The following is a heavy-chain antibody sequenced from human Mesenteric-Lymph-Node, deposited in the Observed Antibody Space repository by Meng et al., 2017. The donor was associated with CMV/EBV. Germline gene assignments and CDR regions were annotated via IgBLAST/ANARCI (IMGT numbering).Heavy chain of an antibody. CDR3: ARIGYDFWSGYFYWYFDL. V-gene: IGHV1-18*01. D-gene: IGHD3-3*01. Sequence: FNSYGISWGRQAPGQMLEWMGWISAYNGNTNYAQKLQGRVTMTTDTSTSTAYMELRSLRSDDTAVYYCARIGYDFWSGYFYWYFDLWGRGTLVTVSS. CDR2: ISAYNGNT. J-gene: IGHJ2*01. CDR1: FNSYG.